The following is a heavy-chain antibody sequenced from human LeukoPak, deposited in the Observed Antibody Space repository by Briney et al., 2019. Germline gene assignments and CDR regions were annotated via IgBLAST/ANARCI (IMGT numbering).Heavy chain of an antibody. Sequence: GGSLRLSCAASGFTFNNYWMSWVRQAPGKGLEWVANIKQDGSEKYYVDSVKGRFTISRDNAKNSLYLQMNSLRAEDTAVYYCAGVCSYHAFDIWGQGTMVTVSS. CDR1: GFTFNNYW. CDR2: IKQDGSEK. CDR3: AGVCSYHAFDI. J-gene: IGHJ3*02. V-gene: IGHV3-7*01.